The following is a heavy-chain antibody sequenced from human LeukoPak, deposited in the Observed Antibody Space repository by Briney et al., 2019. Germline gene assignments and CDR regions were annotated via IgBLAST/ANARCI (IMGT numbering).Heavy chain of an antibody. CDR2: ISSSSSII. J-gene: IGHJ4*02. Sequence: PGRSLTLSCAASGFTFSSYSMNWVRQAPGKGLEWVSYISSSSSIIYYADSAKGRFTISRDNAKNALYLQMNSLRAEDTAVYYCARDLPRLAFYFEYQGQGTLVTVSS. CDR1: GFTFSSYS. V-gene: IGHV3-48*01. CDR3: ARDLPRLAFYFEY. D-gene: IGHD6-25*01.